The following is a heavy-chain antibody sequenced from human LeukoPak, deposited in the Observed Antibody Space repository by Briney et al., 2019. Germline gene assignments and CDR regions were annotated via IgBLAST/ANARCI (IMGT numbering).Heavy chain of an antibody. CDR3: ARESWASYGS. CDR2: IYSGGST. Sequence: GGSLRLSCAASGFTVSTNHMNWVRQAPGKGLEWVSIIYSGGSTYYADSVKGRFTISRDDSQNTLYLQMNSLRPEDTAVYYCARESWASYGSWGQGTLVTVSS. D-gene: IGHD6-13*01. J-gene: IGHJ5*02. V-gene: IGHV3-66*01. CDR1: GFTVSTNH.